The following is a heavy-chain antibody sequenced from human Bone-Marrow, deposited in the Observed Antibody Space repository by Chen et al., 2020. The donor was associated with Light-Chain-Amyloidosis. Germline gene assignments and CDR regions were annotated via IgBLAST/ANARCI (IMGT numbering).Heavy chain of an antibody. V-gene: IGHV4-38-2*02. CDR1: GFSITSGYY. CDR2: TFHSGSL. Sequence: QVHLQESGPGLVKPSETLSLTCTVSGFSITSGYYWGWIRQSPGKGLEWIATTFHSGSLFFKPSLKSRVTISLDKSKNQVSLTLKGLTAADTAIYYCVRDFDRVGAFDVWGQGTMVTVSS. J-gene: IGHJ3*01. CDR3: VRDFDRVGAFDV.